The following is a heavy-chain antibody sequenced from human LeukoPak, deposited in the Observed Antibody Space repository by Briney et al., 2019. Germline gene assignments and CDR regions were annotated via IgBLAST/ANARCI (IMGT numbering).Heavy chain of an antibody. V-gene: IGHV3-53*01. Sequence: RGSLRLSCAASGFTLSSNYMSWVRQAPGKGLEWVSVIYSGGSTYYSDSVTGRCTIARDNSKNTLYLQMNSRRADDTAVYYCARDEPYSDYGDSIPPVGWGQGTLVTVSS. CDR2: IYSGGST. J-gene: IGHJ4*02. D-gene: IGHD4-17*01. CDR1: GFTLSSNY. CDR3: ARDEPYSDYGDSIPPVG.